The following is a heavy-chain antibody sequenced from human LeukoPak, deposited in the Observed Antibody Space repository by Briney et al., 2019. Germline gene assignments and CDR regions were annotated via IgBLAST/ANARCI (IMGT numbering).Heavy chain of an antibody. V-gene: IGHV1-18*01. D-gene: IGHD3-22*01. CDR3: ASLKNYYDSSGYLVTDAFDI. CDR1: GYTFTTYN. J-gene: IGHJ3*02. Sequence: GASVKVSCKASGYTFTTYNINWVRQAPGRGLEWMGWISVYNGNTNYAQKLQGRVTMTTDTSTSTAYMERRSLKSDDTAVYYCASLKNYYDSSGYLVTDAFDIWGQGTMVTVSS. CDR2: ISVYNGNT.